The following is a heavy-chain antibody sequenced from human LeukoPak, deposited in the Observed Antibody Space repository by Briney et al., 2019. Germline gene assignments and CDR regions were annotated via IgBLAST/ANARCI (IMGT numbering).Heavy chain of an antibody. CDR3: TTDPRD. V-gene: IGHV3-15*01. J-gene: IGHJ1*01. CDR2: IKSKTDGGTT. CDR1: GFTFRHAW. Sequence: PGGSLRLSCAASGFTFRHAWMSWVRQAPGQGLEWVARIKSKTDGGTTDYVAPVKGRFTISRDDSKNTLYLQMDSLTFEDTALYYCTTDPRDWGQGTLVTVSS.